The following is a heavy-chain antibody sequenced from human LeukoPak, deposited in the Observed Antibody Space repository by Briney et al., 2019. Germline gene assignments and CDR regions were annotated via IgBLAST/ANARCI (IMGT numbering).Heavy chain of an antibody. CDR2: INPNSGGT. CDR3: ASYYDSSGYPFRLDAFDI. Sequence: GASVKVSCKASGYTFNGYYMHWVRQAPGQGLEWMGWINPNSGGTNYAQKFQGRVTMTRDTSISTAYMELSRLRSDDTAVYYCASYYDSSGYPFRLDAFDIWGQGTMVTVSS. CDR1: GYTFNGYY. J-gene: IGHJ3*02. D-gene: IGHD3-22*01. V-gene: IGHV1-2*02.